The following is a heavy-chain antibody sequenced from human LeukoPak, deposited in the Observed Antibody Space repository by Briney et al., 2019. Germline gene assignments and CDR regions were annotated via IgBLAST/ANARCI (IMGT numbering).Heavy chain of an antibody. V-gene: IGHV4-59*01. CDR3: ARSGRGNSAGFDC. CDR2: IYYSGST. D-gene: IGHD3-10*01. CDR1: GGSISSYY. Sequence: PSETLSLTCTVSGGSISSYYWSWIRQHPGKGLEWIGYIYYSGSTNYNPSLKSRGTISVDTSNNQFSLKLTSVTAADTAVYYCARSGRGNSAGFDCWGQGTLVTVSS. J-gene: IGHJ4*02.